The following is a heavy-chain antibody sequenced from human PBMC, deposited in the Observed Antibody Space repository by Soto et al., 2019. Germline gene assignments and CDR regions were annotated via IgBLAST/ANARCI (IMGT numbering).Heavy chain of an antibody. Sequence: SETLSLTCSVSGGSISSYYWSWIRQPPGKGLEWIGYIFYSGRSGSTNYNPSLKSRVTISVDTSKNQFSLKVSSVTAADTAVYYCAKTALGWLDPWGQGTLVTVSP. CDR1: GGSISSYY. D-gene: IGHD2-21*02. CDR3: AKTALGWLDP. CDR2: IFYSGRSGST. J-gene: IGHJ5*02. V-gene: IGHV4-59*01.